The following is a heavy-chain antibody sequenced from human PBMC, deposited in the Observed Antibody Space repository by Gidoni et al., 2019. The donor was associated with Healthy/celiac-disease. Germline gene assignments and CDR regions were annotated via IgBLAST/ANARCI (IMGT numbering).Heavy chain of an antibody. Sequence: SCAVSGFTFSSYAMSWVRQAPGKGLEWVSAISGSGGSTYYADSVKGRFTISRDNSKNTLYLQMNSLRAEDTAVYYCAKDEIAAAGIYYYYGMDVWGQGTTVTVSS. CDR2: ISGSGGST. CDR3: AKDEIAAAGIYYYYGMDV. D-gene: IGHD6-13*01. V-gene: IGHV3-23*01. J-gene: IGHJ6*02. CDR1: GFTFSSYA.